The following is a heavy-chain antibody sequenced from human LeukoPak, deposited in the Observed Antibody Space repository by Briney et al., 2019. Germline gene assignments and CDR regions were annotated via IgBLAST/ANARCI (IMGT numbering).Heavy chain of an antibody. CDR3: AKLASNSWELFFDY. CDR1: GFTFSSYG. V-gene: IGHV3-30*02. J-gene: IGHJ4*02. D-gene: IGHD1-26*01. Sequence: PGGSLRLSCAASGFTFSSYGMHWVRQAPGKGLEWVAFIRYDGSDKYYADSVKGRFTISGDNSKNTLYLQMNSLRAEDTAVYYCAKLASNSWELFFDYWGQGTLVTVSS. CDR2: IRYDGSDK.